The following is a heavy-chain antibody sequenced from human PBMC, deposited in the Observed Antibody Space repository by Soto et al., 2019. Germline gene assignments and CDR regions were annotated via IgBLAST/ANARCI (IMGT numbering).Heavy chain of an antibody. CDR1: DYSISTGYF. Sequence: SETLSLTCSVSDYSISTGYFWGWIRQPPGKGLEWIGCISHSGTTHYNTSLKSRVTISIDTSENQFSLKLSSATAADAAVYYCARITYGYNYFDYWGRGTQVTVSS. CDR3: ARITYGYNYFDY. D-gene: IGHD4-17*01. CDR2: ISHSGTT. J-gene: IGHJ4*02. V-gene: IGHV4-38-2*01.